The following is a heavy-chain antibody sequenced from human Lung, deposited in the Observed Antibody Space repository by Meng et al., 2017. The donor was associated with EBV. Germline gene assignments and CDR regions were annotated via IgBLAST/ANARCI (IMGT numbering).Heavy chain of an antibody. CDR2: ISSSSSYI. CDR1: GFTVSSYS. CDR3: ARMYSGSYYGYFQH. V-gene: IGHV3-21*01. Sequence: EVQLVESGGGLVKPGGSLSLSCAASGFTVSSYSMNWVRQAPGKGLEWVSSISSSSSYIYYADSVKGRFTISRDNAKNSLYLQMNSLRAEDTAVYYCARMYSGSYYGYFQHWGQGTLVTVSS. J-gene: IGHJ1*01. D-gene: IGHD1-26*01.